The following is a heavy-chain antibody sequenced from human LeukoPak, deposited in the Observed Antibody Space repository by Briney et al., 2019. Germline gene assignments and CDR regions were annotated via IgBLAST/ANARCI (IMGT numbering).Heavy chain of an antibody. D-gene: IGHD4-11*01. CDR1: GFTFSSYW. Sequence: GGSLRLSCAASGFTFSSYWMGWVRQAPGKGLEWVANIKQDGSEKYYVDSVKGRFTISRDNAKNSPYLQMNSLRAEDTAVYYCARGPTYGWFDPWGRGTLVTVSS. V-gene: IGHV3-7*04. CDR3: ARGPTYGWFDP. CDR2: IKQDGSEK. J-gene: IGHJ5*02.